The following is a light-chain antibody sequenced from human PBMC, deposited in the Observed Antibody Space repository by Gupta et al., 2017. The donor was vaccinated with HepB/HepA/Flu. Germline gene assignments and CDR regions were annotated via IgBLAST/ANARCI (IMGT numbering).Light chain of an antibody. Sequence: DIQMTQSPSTLSASVGDRVTITCRASQTISSWLAWYQQRPGKAPKLLIQRASSLESGVPSRFSGSQSGTEFTLTINSLQPDDFATYYCQQYTTYSRMFGQGTKVEIK. CDR2: RAS. J-gene: IGKJ1*01. CDR1: QTISSW. CDR3: QQYTTYSRM. V-gene: IGKV1-5*03.